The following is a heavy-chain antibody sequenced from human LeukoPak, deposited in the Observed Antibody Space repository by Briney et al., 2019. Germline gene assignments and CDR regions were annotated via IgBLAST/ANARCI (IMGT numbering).Heavy chain of an antibody. V-gene: IGHV3-23*01. D-gene: IGHD3-10*01. CDR3: VKGAPLVRGVIGYFDY. J-gene: IGHJ4*02. Sequence: PGGSLRLSCAASGFTFGDYGMSWVRQAPGKGLEWVSGISGSGGSTYNADSVKGRFTISRDNSKNTLYLQMNSLRAEDTAVYYCVKGAPLVRGVIGYFDYWGQGTLVTVSS. CDR2: ISGSGGST. CDR1: GFTFGDYG.